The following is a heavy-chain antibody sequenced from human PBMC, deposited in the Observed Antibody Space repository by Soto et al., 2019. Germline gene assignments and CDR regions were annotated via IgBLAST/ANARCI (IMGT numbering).Heavy chain of an antibody. D-gene: IGHD6-19*01. CDR3: ARHYSSGPDEYFRN. CDR1: GGSMSISSYD. V-gene: IGHV4-39*01. Sequence: PSDTPSLSCTVCGGSMSISSYDWGWIRQPPGKGLEWIGSIYYSGSTYYNPSLKSRVTISVDTSKNQFSLKLSSVTAADTAVYYCARHYSSGPDEYFRNWGQGILLTVHS. CDR2: IYYSGST. J-gene: IGHJ1*01.